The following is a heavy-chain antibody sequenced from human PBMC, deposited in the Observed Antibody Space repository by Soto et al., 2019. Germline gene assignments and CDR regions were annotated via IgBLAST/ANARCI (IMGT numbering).Heavy chain of an antibody. V-gene: IGHV1-24*01. Sequence: QVQLVQSGAEVKKPGASVKVSCKVSGYTLTELSMHWVRQAPGKGLEWMGGFDPEDGETIYAQKFQGRVTMTEDTSTDTAYMELSSLKSEDTAVYYCATGILRSGLYYYYYGMDVWVQGTTVTVSS. J-gene: IGHJ6*02. CDR3: ATGILRSGLYYYYYGMDV. CDR1: GYTLTELS. CDR2: FDPEDGET. D-gene: IGHD3-3*01.